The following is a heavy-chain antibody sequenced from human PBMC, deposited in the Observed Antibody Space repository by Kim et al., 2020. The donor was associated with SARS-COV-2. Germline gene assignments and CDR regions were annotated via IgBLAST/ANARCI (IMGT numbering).Heavy chain of an antibody. V-gene: IGHV3-49*04. CDR3: TRDYYDSSGYLN. CDR2: IRSKAYGGTT. J-gene: IGHJ4*02. CDR1: GFTFGDYA. Sequence: GGSLRLSCTASGFTFGDYAMSWVRQAPGKGLEWVGFIRSKAYGGTTEYAASVKGRFTISRDDSKSIAYLQMNSLKTEDTAVYYCTRDYYDSSGYLNWGQGTLVTVSS. D-gene: IGHD3-22*01.